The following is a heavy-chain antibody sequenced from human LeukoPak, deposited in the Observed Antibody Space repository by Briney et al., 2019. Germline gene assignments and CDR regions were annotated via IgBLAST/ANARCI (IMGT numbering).Heavy chain of an antibody. CDR2: IDPSDSYT. D-gene: IGHD6-13*01. Sequence: GESLKISCKGSGSHFTSYWISWVRQMPGKGLEWMGRIDPSDSYTNYSPSFQGHVTISADKSISTAYLQWSSLKASDTAMYYCARHVSYSSSWYAGHNWFDPWGQGTLVTVSS. CDR1: GSHFTSYW. J-gene: IGHJ5*02. CDR3: ARHVSYSSSWYAGHNWFDP. V-gene: IGHV5-10-1*01.